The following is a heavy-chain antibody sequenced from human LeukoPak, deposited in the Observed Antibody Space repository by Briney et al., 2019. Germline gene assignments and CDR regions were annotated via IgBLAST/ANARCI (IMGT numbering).Heavy chain of an antibody. D-gene: IGHD2-15*01. CDR1: GGSISSSNC. CDR3: ASSGHTPPGAFDI. J-gene: IGHJ3*02. V-gene: IGHV4-4*02. Sequence: SETLPLTCAVSGGSISSSNCWSWVRQPPGKGLEWIGEIYHSGSINYNPSLKSRVTISVDKSKNQFSLNLSSVTAADTAMYYCASSGHTPPGAFDIWGQGTMVTVSS. CDR2: IYHSGSI.